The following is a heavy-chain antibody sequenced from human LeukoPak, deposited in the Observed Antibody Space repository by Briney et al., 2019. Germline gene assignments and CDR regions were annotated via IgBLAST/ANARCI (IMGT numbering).Heavy chain of an antibody. Sequence: PGGSLRLSCAASGFTFSSYAMSWVRQAPGKGLEWVSAISGSGGSTYYANSVKGRFTISRDNSKNTLYLQMNSLRGEDTAVYYCAKDSSTIAVAGTFDYWGQGTLSPSPQ. CDR3: AKDSSTIAVAGTFDY. D-gene: IGHD6-19*01. J-gene: IGHJ4*02. CDR1: GFTFSSYA. CDR2: ISGSGGST. V-gene: IGHV3-23*01.